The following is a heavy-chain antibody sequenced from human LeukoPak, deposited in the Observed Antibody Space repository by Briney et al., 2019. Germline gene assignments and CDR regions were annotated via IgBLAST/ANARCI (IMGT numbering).Heavy chain of an antibody. D-gene: IGHD4-17*01. Sequence: GGSLRLSCAASGFTFSSYSMNWVRQAPGKGLEWVSSISSSSNYIYYADSVKGRFTISRDNAKNSLYLQMNSLRAEDTAVYYCARLTVTTRYIIDYWGQGTLATVSS. J-gene: IGHJ4*02. CDR2: ISSSSNYI. V-gene: IGHV3-21*01. CDR1: GFTFSSYS. CDR3: ARLTVTTRYIIDY.